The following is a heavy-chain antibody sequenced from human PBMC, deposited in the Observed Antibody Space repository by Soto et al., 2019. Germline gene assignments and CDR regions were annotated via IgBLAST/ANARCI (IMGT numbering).Heavy chain of an antibody. CDR1: GGTFSSYT. V-gene: IGHV1-69*04. CDR3: ARETVAGSYFNY. J-gene: IGHJ4*02. Sequence: ASVKVSCKASGGTFSSYTISWVRQDPEQGLEWMGRIIPILGIANYAQKFQGRVTITADKSTSTAYMELSSLRSEDTAVYYCARETVAGSYFNYWGQGTLVTVS. CDR2: IIPILGIA. D-gene: IGHD3-10*01.